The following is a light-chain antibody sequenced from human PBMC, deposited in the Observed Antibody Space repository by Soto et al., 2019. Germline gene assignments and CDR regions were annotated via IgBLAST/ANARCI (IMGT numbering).Light chain of an antibody. Sequence: DIQMTQSPSTLSASIGDRVTITCRASQSISRFLNWYQQKPGKAHKLLIYAASSLQSGVPSRFSGSGSGTDFTLTISSLQPEDFATYYCQQSYSPPPVTFGQGTRLEI. J-gene: IGKJ5*01. CDR1: QSISRF. CDR2: AAS. V-gene: IGKV1-39*01. CDR3: QQSYSPPPVT.